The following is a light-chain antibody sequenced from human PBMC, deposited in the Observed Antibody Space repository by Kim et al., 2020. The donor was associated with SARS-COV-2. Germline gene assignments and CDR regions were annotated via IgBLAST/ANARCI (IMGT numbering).Light chain of an antibody. CDR1: QTVDRN. CDR3: QQFSTWPRT. V-gene: IGKV3-15*01. CDR2: RAS. Sequence: EIVLTQSPATLSVSPGERVTLSCRASQTVDRNLAWYQQKSGRPPPLLIYRASTRATDIPDRFSGSGSGKDFTLTIRSLRSEDSGNYYCQQFSTWPRTFGGATKVDIK. J-gene: IGKJ4*02.